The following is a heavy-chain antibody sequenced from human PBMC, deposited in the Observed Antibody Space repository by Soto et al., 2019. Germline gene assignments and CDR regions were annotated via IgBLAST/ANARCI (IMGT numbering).Heavy chain of an antibody. Sequence: SVKVSCKASGGTFSTYTITWLRQAPGQGPEWMGGIIPIFGTANYAQKFQGRVTITADESTSTAYMELSSLRSEDTAVYYCARDLGVAVAGTRDFDYWGQGALVTVSS. CDR1: GGTFSTYT. J-gene: IGHJ4*02. CDR2: IIPIFGTA. CDR3: ARDLGVAVAGTRDFDY. D-gene: IGHD6-19*01. V-gene: IGHV1-69*13.